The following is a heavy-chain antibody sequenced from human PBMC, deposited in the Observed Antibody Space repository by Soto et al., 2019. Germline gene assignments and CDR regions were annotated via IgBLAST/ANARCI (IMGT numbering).Heavy chain of an antibody. CDR1: GFTFSSYS. D-gene: IGHD6-6*01. V-gene: IGHV3-21*01. J-gene: IGHJ4*02. CDR2: ISSSSSYI. Sequence: GGSLRLSCAASGFTFSSYSMNWVRQAPGKGLEWVSSISSSSSYIYYADSVKGRFTISRDNAKNSLYLQMNSLRAEDTAVYYCAREGQLVGRYFDYWGQGTLVTVSS. CDR3: AREGQLVGRYFDY.